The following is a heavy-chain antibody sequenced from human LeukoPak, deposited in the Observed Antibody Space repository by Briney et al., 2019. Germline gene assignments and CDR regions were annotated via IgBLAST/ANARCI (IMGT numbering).Heavy chain of an antibody. D-gene: IGHD4-17*01. CDR2: ISSSSSYI. J-gene: IGHJ4*02. Sequence: GGSLRLSCAASGFTFSSYSMNWVRQAPGKGLEWVSSISSSSSYIYYADSVKGRFTISRDNAKNSLYLQMNSLRAEDTAVYYCAKDLYGDYDNDYWGQGTLVTVSS. V-gene: IGHV3-21*04. CDR3: AKDLYGDYDNDY. CDR1: GFTFSSYS.